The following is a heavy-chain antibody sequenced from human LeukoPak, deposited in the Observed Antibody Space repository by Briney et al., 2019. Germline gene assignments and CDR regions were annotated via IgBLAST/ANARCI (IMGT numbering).Heavy chain of an antibody. CDR3: ARDLGSCKLGP. D-gene: IGHD6-6*01. V-gene: IGHV1-69*05. Sequence: SVKVSCKASGGTFSSYAISWVRQAPGQGLEWMGRIIPIFGTANYAQKFQGRVTITTDESTSTAYKELSSLRSEDTAVYYCARDLGSCKLGPWGQGTLVTVSS. CDR1: GGTFSSYA. J-gene: IGHJ5*02. CDR2: IIPIFGTA.